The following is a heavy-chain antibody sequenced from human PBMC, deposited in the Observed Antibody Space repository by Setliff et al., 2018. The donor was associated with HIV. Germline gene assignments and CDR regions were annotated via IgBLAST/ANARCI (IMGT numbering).Heavy chain of an antibody. CDR1: GFTFSNYG. CDR2: IRYDGSNE. Sequence: GGSLRLSCAASGFTFSNYGMHWVRQAPGKGLEWVAFIRYDGSNEYYADSVKGRFTISRDNSKNTLHLQMNSLRAEDTALYYCAKDMEYDTSVYYHWYFDLWGRGALVTVSS. CDR3: AKDMEYDTSVYYHWYFDL. D-gene: IGHD3-22*01. V-gene: IGHV3-30*02. J-gene: IGHJ2*01.